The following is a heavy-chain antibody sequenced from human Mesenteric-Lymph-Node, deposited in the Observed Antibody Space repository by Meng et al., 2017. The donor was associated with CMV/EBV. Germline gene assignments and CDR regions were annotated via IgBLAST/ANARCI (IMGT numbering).Heavy chain of an antibody. D-gene: IGHD6-13*01. CDR1: GFTFSSYA. J-gene: IGHJ5*02. CDR2: VTGSGGTT. CDR3: ARVGIAAAGRGGNWFDP. Sequence: GFTFSSYAMSWVRQAPGKGLEWVSAVTGSGGTTFYADSVKGRFTISRDNSKNTLHLQMNSLRAEDTAVYYCARVGIAAAGRGGNWFDPWGQGTLVTVSS. V-gene: IGHV3-23*01.